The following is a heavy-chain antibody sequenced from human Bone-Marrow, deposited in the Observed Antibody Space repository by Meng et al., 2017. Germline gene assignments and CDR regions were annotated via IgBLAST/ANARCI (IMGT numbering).Heavy chain of an antibody. J-gene: IGHJ3*02. V-gene: IGHV3-49*04. Sequence: GESLKISCTVSGFTFGDYAMTWVRQAPGKGLEWVGFIRSKAYGGTTEYAASVKGRFTISRDDSKSIAYLQMNSLRAEDTAVYYCAREEGTVVTQEGAFDIWGQGTMVTVSS. CDR2: IRSKAYGGTT. D-gene: IGHD4-23*01. CDR3: AREEGTVVTQEGAFDI. CDR1: GFTFGDYA.